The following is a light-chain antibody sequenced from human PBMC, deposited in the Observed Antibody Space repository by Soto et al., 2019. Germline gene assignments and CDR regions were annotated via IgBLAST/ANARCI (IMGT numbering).Light chain of an antibody. J-gene: IGKJ3*01. V-gene: IGKV1-33*01. CDR1: QDISNY. Sequence: DIQMTQSPSSLSASVGDRVTMTCQASQDISNYLNWYQQQPGKAPKLLIYDASNLETGVPSRFSGSGSGSDFTFTISSLQPEDIATYYCQQYDNLQFTFGPGTKVDIK. CDR2: DAS. CDR3: QQYDNLQFT.